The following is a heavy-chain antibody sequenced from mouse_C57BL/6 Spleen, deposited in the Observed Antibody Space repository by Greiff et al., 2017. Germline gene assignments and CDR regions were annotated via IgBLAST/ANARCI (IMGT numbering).Heavy chain of an antibody. CDR1: GFTFSDFY. V-gene: IGHV7-1*01. D-gene: IGHD1-1*01. CDR2: SRNKANDYTT. J-gene: IGHJ3*01. CDR3: ARDGDYGSREAAWFAY. Sequence: EVHLVESGGGLVQSGRSLRLSCATSGFTFSDFYMEWVRQAPGKGLEWIAASRNKANDYTTEYSASVKGRFIVSRDTSQSILYLQMNALRAEDTAIYDCARDGDYGSREAAWFAYWGQGTLVTVSA.